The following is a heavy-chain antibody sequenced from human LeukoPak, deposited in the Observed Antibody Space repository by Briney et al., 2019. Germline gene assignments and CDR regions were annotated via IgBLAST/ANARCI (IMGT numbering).Heavy chain of an antibody. CDR2: INPSGGST. J-gene: IGHJ1*01. D-gene: IGHD4-11*01. V-gene: IGHV1-46*01. CDR1: GYTFTSYY. Sequence: EASVNVSCKASGYTFTSYYIHWVRQAPGQGLEWMGIINPSGGSTSYAQKFQGRVTMTRDTSTSTVYMELSSLRSEDTAVYYCARDRGQVTTPPEYFQHWGQGTLVTVSS. CDR3: ARDRGQVTTPPEYFQH.